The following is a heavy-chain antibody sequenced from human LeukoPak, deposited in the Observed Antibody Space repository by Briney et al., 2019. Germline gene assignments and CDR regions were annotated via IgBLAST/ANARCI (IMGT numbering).Heavy chain of an antibody. J-gene: IGHJ3*02. CDR3: ARAPWGAAGAFDI. CDR2: IYSGGST. Sequence: GGSLGLSCAASGFTVSSNYVSWVRQAPGKGLEWVSVIYSGGSTYYADSVKGRFTISRDNSKNTLYLQMNSLRAEDTAVYYCARAPWGAAGAFDIWGQGTMVTVSS. V-gene: IGHV3-53*01. CDR1: GFTVSSNY. D-gene: IGHD7-27*01.